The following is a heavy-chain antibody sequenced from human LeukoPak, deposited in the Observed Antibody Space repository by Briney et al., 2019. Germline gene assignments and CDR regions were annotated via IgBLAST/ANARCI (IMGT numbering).Heavy chain of an antibody. CDR3: ARELAYMDV. J-gene: IGHJ6*03. CDR1: GFTFRSYS. V-gene: IGHV3-7*01. Sequence: HSGGSLRLSCAASGFTFRSYSMSWVRQAPGKGLEWVANIKQDGSEKYYVDSVKGRFTISRDNAKNSLYLQMNSLRAEDTAVYYCARELAYMDVWGKGTTVTVSS. CDR2: IKQDGSEK.